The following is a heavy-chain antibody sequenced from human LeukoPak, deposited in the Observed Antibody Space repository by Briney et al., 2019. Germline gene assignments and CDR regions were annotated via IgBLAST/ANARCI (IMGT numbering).Heavy chain of an antibody. Sequence: PGGSLRLSCAASGFRFSDYYMSWIRQAPGKGLEWVSHISSSSAYTNYADSVKGRFTVSRDNAKNSLYLQMNSLRDEDTAVYYCARDGVVGVTGFGSYWGQGTLVTVSS. J-gene: IGHJ4*02. CDR2: ISSSSAYT. CDR1: GFRFSDYY. V-gene: IGHV3-11*06. D-gene: IGHD1-26*01. CDR3: ARDGVVGVTGFGSY.